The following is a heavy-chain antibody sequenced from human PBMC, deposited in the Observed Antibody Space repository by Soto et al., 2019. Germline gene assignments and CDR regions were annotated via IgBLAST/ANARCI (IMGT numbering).Heavy chain of an antibody. CDR2: ISSYGGST. J-gene: IGHJ4*02. Sequence: GVSLRLSCAASGFTFSRYAMHWVLQAPGKGLEYVSAISSYGGSTYYANSVKGRFTISRDNSKNTLYLQMGSLRAEDMAVYYCARDPDSSGYYYFDYWGQGTLVTVSS. CDR1: GFTFSRYA. V-gene: IGHV3-64*01. CDR3: ARDPDSSGYYYFDY. D-gene: IGHD3-22*01.